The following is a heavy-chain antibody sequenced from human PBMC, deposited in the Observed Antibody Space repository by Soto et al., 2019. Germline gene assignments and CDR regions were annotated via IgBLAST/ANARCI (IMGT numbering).Heavy chain of an antibody. CDR3: AHRGGATVGLYYFDY. CDR1: GFSLSTSGVG. J-gene: IGHJ4*02. V-gene: IGHV2-5*01. Sequence: SGPTLVRHTQDLALTCTFSGFSLSTSGVGVNWIRQPPGKALEWLALIYWHDDKRYSPSLKSRLTITKDTSKNQVVLTMTNMDPVDTATYYCAHRGGATVGLYYFDYWGQGALVTVSS. D-gene: IGHD3-16*01. CDR2: IYWHDDK.